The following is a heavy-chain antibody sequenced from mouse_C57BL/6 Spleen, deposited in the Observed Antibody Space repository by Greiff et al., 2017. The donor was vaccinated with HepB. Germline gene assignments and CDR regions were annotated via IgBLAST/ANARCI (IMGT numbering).Heavy chain of an antibody. CDR1: GYAFSSSW. Sequence: VQLQESGPELVKPGASVKISCKASGYAFSSSWMNWVKQRPGKGLEWIGRIYPGDGDTNYNGKFKGKATLTADKSSSTAYMQLSSLTSEDSAVYFCAIIYDGYYEDALDYWGQGTTLTVSS. V-gene: IGHV1-82*01. CDR3: AIIYDGYYEDALDY. J-gene: IGHJ2*01. D-gene: IGHD2-3*01. CDR2: IYPGDGDT.